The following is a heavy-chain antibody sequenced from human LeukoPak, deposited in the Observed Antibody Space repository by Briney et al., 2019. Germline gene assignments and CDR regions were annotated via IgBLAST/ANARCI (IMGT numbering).Heavy chain of an antibody. V-gene: IGHV3-23*01. D-gene: IGHD3-3*01. J-gene: IGHJ6*02. CDR3: ARDLLRFLEWSLIWYYGMDV. CDR1: GFTFSSYA. CDR2: ISGSGGST. Sequence: PGGSLRLSCAASGFTFSSYAMSWVRQAPGKGLEWVSAISGSGGSTYYADSVKGRFTISRDNSKNTLYLQMNSLRAEDTAVYYCARDLLRFLEWSLIWYYGMDVWGQGTTVTVSS.